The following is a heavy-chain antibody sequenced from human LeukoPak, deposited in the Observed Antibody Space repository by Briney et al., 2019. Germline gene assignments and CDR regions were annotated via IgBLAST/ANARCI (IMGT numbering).Heavy chain of an antibody. CDR2: ISSSGSTI. J-gene: IGHJ4*02. CDR3: AREGVILGYGL. CDR1: GFTFSSYE. D-gene: IGHD5-18*01. V-gene: IGHV3-48*03. Sequence: GGSLRLSRAASGFTFSSYEMNWVRQAPGKGLEWVSYISSSGSTIYYADSVKGRFTISRDNAKNSLYLQMNSLRAEDTAVYYCAREGVILGYGLWGQGTLVTVSS.